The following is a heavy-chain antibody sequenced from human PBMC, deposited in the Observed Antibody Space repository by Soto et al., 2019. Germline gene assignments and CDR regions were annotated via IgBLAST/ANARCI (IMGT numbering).Heavy chain of an antibody. V-gene: IGHV3-23*01. CDR3: AKLGTMGVFDN. Sequence: EVQLLESGGGLVPPGGSLRLSCAASGFTFSSYAMSWVRQAPGEGLEWLAGITFRGDNTYYADSVKGRLTLSRDNSRNRLDLQMNSLKVEDTALYSCAKLGTMGVFDNWGQGTLLTVSS. J-gene: IGHJ4*02. D-gene: IGHD1-1*01. CDR1: GFTFSSYA. CDR2: ITFRGDNT.